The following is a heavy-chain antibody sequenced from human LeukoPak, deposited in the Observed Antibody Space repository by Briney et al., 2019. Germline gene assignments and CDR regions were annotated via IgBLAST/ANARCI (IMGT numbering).Heavy chain of an antibody. CDR2: IYYSGST. D-gene: IGHD5-12*01. Sequence: SETLSLTCSVSGGSISSGGYYWSWIRQHPGKGLEWIGYIYYSGSTYYTPSLKNRVTISVATSKNQFSLRLSSVTAVDTAVYYCARGGGGYSWYFDLWGRGTLVTVSS. J-gene: IGHJ2*01. CDR1: GGSISSGGYY. V-gene: IGHV4-31*03. CDR3: ARGGGGYSWYFDL.